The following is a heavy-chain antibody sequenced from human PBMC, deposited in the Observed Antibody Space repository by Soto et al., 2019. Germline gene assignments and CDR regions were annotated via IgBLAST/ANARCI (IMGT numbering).Heavy chain of an antibody. D-gene: IGHD5-12*01. CDR1: GFTFSGRG. Sequence: EVQLVESGGGLVQSGGSLRLSCAASGFTFSGRGMIWVRQAPGKGLEWLSYISPVSTSKYYAVSAKGLFSISRDNARGFLYRQINSMIDDDTAVYYCATVDGPKVDTMFCDYWGQGSLVTVSS. CDR2: ISPVSTSK. V-gene: IGHV3-48*02. J-gene: IGHJ4*02. CDR3: ATVDGPKVDTMFCDY.